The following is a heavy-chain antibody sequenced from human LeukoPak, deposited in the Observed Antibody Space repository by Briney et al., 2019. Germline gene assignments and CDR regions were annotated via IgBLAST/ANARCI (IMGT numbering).Heavy chain of an antibody. J-gene: IGHJ4*02. CDR2: IHIGGNT. CDR1: GITVSTNF. Sequence: GGSLRLSCEVSGITVSTNFMSWVRQAPGEGLEWVSVIHIGGNTYYADSVKGRFTISRDNSKNTLYLQMNSLRAEDTAVYYCVRGHYVGSAYWGQGTLVTASS. CDR3: VRGHYVGSAY. D-gene: IGHD3-10*02. V-gene: IGHV3-53*01.